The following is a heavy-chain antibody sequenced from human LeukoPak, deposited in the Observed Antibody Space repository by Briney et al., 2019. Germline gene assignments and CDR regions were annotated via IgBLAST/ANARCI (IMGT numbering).Heavy chain of an antibody. V-gene: IGHV3-21*01. CDR1: GITFSSHT. CDR3: ARDRSRNYGYYFDF. D-gene: IGHD4-11*01. CDR2: ISSSSSYI. J-gene: IGHJ4*02. Sequence: GGSLRLSCAASGITFSSHTMNWVRQAPGKGLEWVSSISSSSSYIYYAGSVKGRFTISRDNAKNSLFLQMTSLRAEDTAVYYCARDRSRNYGYYFDFWGQGTLVSVSS.